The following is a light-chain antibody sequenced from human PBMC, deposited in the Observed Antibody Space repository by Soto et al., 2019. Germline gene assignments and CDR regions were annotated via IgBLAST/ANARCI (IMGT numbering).Light chain of an antibody. J-gene: IGKJ1*01. V-gene: IGKV1-5*03. Sequence: DIQMTQSPSTLSASIGDRITISCRASQNIDTWLTWYQQRPGEAHQLLIYTESNLENGVPSRFSGSGSGTAFTLTISSLQPEDFATYYCQQYSDSSRSFGQGTQVE. CDR1: QNIDTW. CDR3: QQYSDSSRS. CDR2: TES.